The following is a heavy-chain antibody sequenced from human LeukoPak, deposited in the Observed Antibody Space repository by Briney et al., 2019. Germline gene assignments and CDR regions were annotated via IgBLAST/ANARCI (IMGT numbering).Heavy chain of an antibody. CDR3: ARVRPPLRRLVGTPPDAFDI. Sequence: RPSETLSLTCSVSGGSNCSYLWSGIRQPPGKGGEWIGYHYYSGSTNYNPSLKSRVTISVGTPKNQFSLQLSSVTAADTAVYYCARVRPPLRRLVGTPPDAFDIWGQGTMVSVSS. CDR1: GGSNCSYL. V-gene: IGHV4-59*12. CDR2: HYYSGST. D-gene: IGHD2-15*01. J-gene: IGHJ3*02.